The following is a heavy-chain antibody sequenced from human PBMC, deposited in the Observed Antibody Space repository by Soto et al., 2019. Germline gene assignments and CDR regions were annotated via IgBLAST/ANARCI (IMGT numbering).Heavy chain of an antibody. V-gene: IGHV3-23*01. D-gene: IGHD3-10*01. CDR3: ANGRGGSGSLTPRVDF. CDR1: GFTFNNYA. CDR2: ISGGGDTT. J-gene: IGHJ4*02. Sequence: EVQLLESGGGLVQPGGSLRLSCAASGFTFNNYAMTWVRQAPGKGLEWVSAISGGGDTTSYADSVKGRFTVSRDGSKNTLYLHVSSPRAEATALYYCANGRGGSGSLTPRVDFWGQGTLGTVSS.